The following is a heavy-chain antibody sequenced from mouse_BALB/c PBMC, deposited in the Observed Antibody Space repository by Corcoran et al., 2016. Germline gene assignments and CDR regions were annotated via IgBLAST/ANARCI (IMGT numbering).Heavy chain of an antibody. Sequence: EVQLQQSGPELVKPGASVKMSCKASGYIFTSYVMHWVKQKPGQGLEWIGYINPYNDGTKYNEKFKGKATLTSDKSSSTAYMELSSLTSEDSAVYYCAREGRRGYFDVWGAGTTVTVSS. CDR1: GYIFTSYV. CDR3: AREGRRGYFDV. V-gene: IGHV1S136*01. CDR2: INPYNDGT. J-gene: IGHJ1*01.